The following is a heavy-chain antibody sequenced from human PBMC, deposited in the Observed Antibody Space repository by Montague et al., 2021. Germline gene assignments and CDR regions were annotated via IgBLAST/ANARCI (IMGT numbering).Heavy chain of an antibody. CDR3: ANARVAVAGAEDY. CDR1: GFPFSGYV. CDR2: LLDSGHST. D-gene: IGHD6-19*01. V-gene: IGHV3-23*01. Sequence: SLSLSCAASGFPFSGYVLRPVRQSAGKGLEWDSTLLDSGHSTYYDDSVKGRFTISRDNSKNTLYLQMNSLRAEDTAIYFCANARVAVAGAEDYWGQGALVTVTS. J-gene: IGHJ4*02.